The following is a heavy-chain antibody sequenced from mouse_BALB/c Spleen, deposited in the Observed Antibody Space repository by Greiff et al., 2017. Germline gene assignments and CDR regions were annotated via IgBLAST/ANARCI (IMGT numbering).Heavy chain of an antibody. CDR1: GFAFSSYD. Sequence: DVMLVESGGGLVKPGGSLKLSCAASGFAFSSYDMSWVRQTPEKRLEWVAYISSGGGSTYYPDTVKGRFTISRDNAKNTLYLQMSSLKSEDTAMYYCARRYGNYDYYAMDYWGQGTSVTVSS. J-gene: IGHJ4*01. CDR2: ISSGGGST. D-gene: IGHD2-10*02. V-gene: IGHV5-12-1*01. CDR3: ARRYGNYDYYAMDY.